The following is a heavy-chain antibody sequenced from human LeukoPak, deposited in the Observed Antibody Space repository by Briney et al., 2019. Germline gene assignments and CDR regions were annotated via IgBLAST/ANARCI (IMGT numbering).Heavy chain of an antibody. J-gene: IGHJ4*02. CDR2: ISYDGSNK. V-gene: IGHV3-30-3*01. CDR3: ASSSGGYGSFDY. CDR1: GFTFSSYA. D-gene: IGHD3-10*01. Sequence: PGGSLRLSCAASGFTFSSYAMHWVRQAPGKGLEWVAVISYDGSNKYYADSVKGRFTISRDNSKNTLYLQMNSLRAEDTAVYYCASSSGGYGSFDYWGQGTLVTVSS.